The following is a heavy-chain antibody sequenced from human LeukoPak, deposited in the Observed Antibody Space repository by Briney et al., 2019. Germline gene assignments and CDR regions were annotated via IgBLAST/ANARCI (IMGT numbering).Heavy chain of an antibody. Sequence: PSETLSLTCTVSTGSISSDGYYWSWIRQPPGKGLEWIVYIHYSGSTFYNPSLKSRITISVDTSKNQFSLRLSSVTAADTAVYYCAREGRDFWSGSRGWFDPWGQGTLVTVSS. D-gene: IGHD3-3*01. J-gene: IGHJ5*02. V-gene: IGHV4-30-4*01. CDR3: AREGRDFWSGSRGWFDP. CDR2: IHYSGST. CDR1: TGSISSDGYY.